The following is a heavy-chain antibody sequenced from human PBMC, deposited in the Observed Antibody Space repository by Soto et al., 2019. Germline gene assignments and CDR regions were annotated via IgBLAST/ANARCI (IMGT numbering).Heavy chain of an antibody. CDR1: GFTFKNFL. CDR2: ISGSGRGT. Sequence: GGSLRLSCAASGFTFKNFLMSWVRQAPGMGLEWVSSISGSGRGTFYAGSVKGRFTISRDNSKNTLSLQMNSLRVEDTGVYFCAKDQDDGGNSYFDYWGQGTQVTVS. D-gene: IGHD4-17*01. J-gene: IGHJ4*02. V-gene: IGHV3-23*01. CDR3: AKDQDDGGNSYFDY.